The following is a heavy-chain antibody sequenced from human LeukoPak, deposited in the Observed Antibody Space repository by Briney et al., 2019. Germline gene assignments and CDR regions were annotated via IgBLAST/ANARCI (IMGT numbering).Heavy chain of an antibody. V-gene: IGHV3-74*01. CDR1: GFTFSSYW. CDR2: INTDGSGT. CDR3: ARGGGGYSFGS. J-gene: IGHJ4*02. D-gene: IGHD5-18*01. Sequence: GGSLRLSCAASGFTFSSYWMHWVRQAPGKGLVWVSRINTDGSGTIYADSVKGRFAISRDNAKNTLYLQMNSLRAEDTAVYYCARGGGGYSFGSWGLGTLVTVSS.